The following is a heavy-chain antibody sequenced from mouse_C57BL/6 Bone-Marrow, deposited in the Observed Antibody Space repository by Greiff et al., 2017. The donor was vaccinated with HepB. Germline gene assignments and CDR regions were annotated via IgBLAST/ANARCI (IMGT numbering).Heavy chain of an antibody. Sequence: EVKVVESGGGLVQPGGSRKLSCSPSGFTFSSFGMHWVRQVPEKGLEWVAYISSDSTTVYYAVTVKGRFIISRDNPKNTLFLQMTSLRSEDSAMYYGARWGVSSYFDYWGQGTTLTVSS. CDR3: ARWGVSSYFDY. CDR2: ISSDSTTV. J-gene: IGHJ2*01. V-gene: IGHV5-17*02. CDR1: GFTFSSFG.